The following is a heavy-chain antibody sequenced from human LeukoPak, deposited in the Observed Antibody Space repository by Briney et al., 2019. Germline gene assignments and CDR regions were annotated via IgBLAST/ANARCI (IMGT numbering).Heavy chain of an antibody. V-gene: IGHV3-33*08. J-gene: IGHJ4*02. D-gene: IGHD6-13*01. CDR2: IWYDGSNK. CDR1: GFTFSSYA. Sequence: GGSLRLSCAASGFTFSSYAMSWVRQAPGKGLEWVAVIWYDGSNKYYADSVKGRFTISRDNSKNTLYLQMNSLRAEDTAVYYCARGGYSSSWYAFDYWGQGTLVTVSS. CDR3: ARGGYSSSWYAFDY.